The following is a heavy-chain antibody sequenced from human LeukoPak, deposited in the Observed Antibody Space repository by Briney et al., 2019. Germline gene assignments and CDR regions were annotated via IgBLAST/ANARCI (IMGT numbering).Heavy chain of an antibody. CDR1: SGSFNDYC. Sequence: SEALSLTCAVYSGSFNDYCWIWLRQPPRRGLEWIGEIYSGGSANYDPSLKGRLAISVDPSKSQFSLKLSSLTAADTAVYFCARGVVDYSTRSGYLSHWGQGTLVTVSS. CDR2: IYSGGSA. J-gene: IGHJ4*02. D-gene: IGHD3-22*01. CDR3: ARGVVDYSTRSGYLSH. V-gene: IGHV4-34*01.